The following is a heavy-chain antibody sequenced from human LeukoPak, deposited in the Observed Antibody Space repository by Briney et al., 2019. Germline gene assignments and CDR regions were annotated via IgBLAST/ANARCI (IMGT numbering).Heavy chain of an antibody. V-gene: IGHV3-74*01. Sequence: PGGSLRLSCAASGFTFSSYSMHWVRHATGKGVVWVSRINRDGNSTSYADSVKGRFTISRDNAKNTLYLQMNSLRAEDTAVYYCARDLYCSGGSCYSGDWFDLWGQGTLVTVSS. CDR2: INRDGNST. CDR3: ARDLYCSGGSCYSGDWFDL. D-gene: IGHD2-15*01. CDR1: GFTFSSYS. J-gene: IGHJ5*02.